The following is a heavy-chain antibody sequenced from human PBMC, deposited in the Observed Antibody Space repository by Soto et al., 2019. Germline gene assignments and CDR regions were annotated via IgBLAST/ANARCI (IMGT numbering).Heavy chain of an antibody. D-gene: IGHD3-22*01. CDR2: IIPILGTA. J-gene: IGHJ6*02. CDR1: GGTFNNNA. V-gene: IGHV1-69*01. Sequence: QVQLVQSGAEVKKPGSSVKVSCKASGGTFNNNAISWVRQAPGQGLEWMGGIIPILGTANYAQKFRGRVTSTAHECTSTGYRDLGSLSAEDTAVYYCARPYDSGGYYGGGMDVWGQGTTVTVSS. CDR3: ARPYDSGGYYGGGMDV.